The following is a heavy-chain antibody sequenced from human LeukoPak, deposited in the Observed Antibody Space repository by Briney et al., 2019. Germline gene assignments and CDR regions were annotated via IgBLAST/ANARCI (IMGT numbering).Heavy chain of an antibody. CDR2: INPNSGGT. CDR1: GYTFTGYY. V-gene: IGHV1-2*02. D-gene: IGHD6-19*01. CDR3: ATDSSGWRTDAFDI. Sequence: GASVKVSCKASGYTFTGYYMHWLRQAPGQGLEWMGWINPNSGGTNYAQKFQGRVTMTRDTSISTAYMELSRLRSDDTAVYYCATDSSGWRTDAFDIWGQGTMVTVSS. J-gene: IGHJ3*02.